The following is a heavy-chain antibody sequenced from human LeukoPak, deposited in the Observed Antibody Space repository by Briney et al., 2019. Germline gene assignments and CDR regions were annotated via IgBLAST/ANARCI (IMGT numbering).Heavy chain of an antibody. CDR3: AELGITMIGGV. Sequence: GGSLRLSCAASGFLFSSFEVNWVRQAPGKGLEWVSYISSSGSTIYYADSVKGRFTISRDNAKNSLYLQMNSLRAEDTAVYYCAELGITMIGGVWGKGTTVTVSS. CDR1: GFLFSSFE. V-gene: IGHV3-48*03. D-gene: IGHD3-10*02. J-gene: IGHJ6*04. CDR2: ISSSGSTI.